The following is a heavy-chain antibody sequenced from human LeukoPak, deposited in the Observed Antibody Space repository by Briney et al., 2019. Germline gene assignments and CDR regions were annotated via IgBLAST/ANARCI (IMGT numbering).Heavy chain of an antibody. Sequence: PGGSLRLSCAASGFTFSSYAMSWVRQAPGKGLEWVANIKQDGSEKYYVDSVRGRFTISRDNAKNSLYLQMNSLRAEDTAMYYCARDGSARSLANWGQGTLVSVSS. CDR3: ARDGSARSLAN. D-gene: IGHD6-6*01. CDR1: GFTFSSYA. J-gene: IGHJ4*02. V-gene: IGHV3-7*01. CDR2: IKQDGSEK.